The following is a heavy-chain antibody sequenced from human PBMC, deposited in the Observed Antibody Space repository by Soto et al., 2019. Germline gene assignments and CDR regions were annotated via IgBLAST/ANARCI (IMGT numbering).Heavy chain of an antibody. CDR2: IYYSGST. CDR1: RGSISSGTNY. D-gene: IGHD1-26*01. V-gene: IGHV4-39*01. Sequence: QLQLQESGPGLVKPSETLSLTCTVSRGSISSGTNYWAWIREPQGKGLEWNANIYYSGSTFYNPSLKSRVTITLDTYNNQFSLKLRYLTAADTAVYYCARHEAGGYLDSWGQGTMVTVSP. J-gene: IGHJ4*02. CDR3: ARHEAGGYLDS.